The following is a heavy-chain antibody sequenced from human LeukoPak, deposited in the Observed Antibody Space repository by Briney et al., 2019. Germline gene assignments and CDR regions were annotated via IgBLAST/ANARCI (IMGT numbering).Heavy chain of an antibody. J-gene: IGHJ4*02. Sequence: ASETLSLTCTVSGVSIGPYYWSWIRQPPGKTLERIGYISSGGSTSFNPSLKSRVTISQDTSKNQFSLKLSSVTAADTAVYYCARHSPYCSGGSCYFDYWGQGTLVTVSS. V-gene: IGHV4-59*08. D-gene: IGHD2-15*01. CDR2: ISSGGST. CDR1: GVSIGPYY. CDR3: ARHSPYCSGGSCYFDY.